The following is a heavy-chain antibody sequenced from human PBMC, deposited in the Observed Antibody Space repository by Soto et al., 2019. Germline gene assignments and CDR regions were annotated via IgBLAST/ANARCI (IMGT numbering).Heavy chain of an antibody. D-gene: IGHD6-6*01. V-gene: IGHV3-21*04. Sequence: GVLRLSCAASGFTFSSYSMNWVRQAPGKGLEWVSSISSSSSYIYYADSVKGRFTISRDNAKNPLYLQMNSLRAEDTAVYYCARGQWRIAARPGGYFYWGQGT. CDR2: ISSSSSYI. CDR3: ARGQWRIAARPGGYFY. CDR1: GFTFSSYS. J-gene: IGHJ4*02.